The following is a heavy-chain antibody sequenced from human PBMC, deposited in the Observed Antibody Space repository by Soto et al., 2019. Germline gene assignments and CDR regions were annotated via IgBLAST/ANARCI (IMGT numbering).Heavy chain of an antibody. Sequence: QVQLQQWGAGLLKPSETLSLTCAVYGGFVSSCRYYWSWFRQPPGQGLEWIGERSHSGGTHFNPSLKSRVTISVDTSKNQYSLTMSSVTAAYKSRDYCARVERGTATTVVAAFDIWGPVTMVTVSS. J-gene: IGHJ3*02. V-gene: IGHV4-34*01. CDR3: ARVERGTATTVVAAFDI. D-gene: IGHD1-1*01. CDR2: RSHSGGT. CDR1: GGFVSSCRYY.